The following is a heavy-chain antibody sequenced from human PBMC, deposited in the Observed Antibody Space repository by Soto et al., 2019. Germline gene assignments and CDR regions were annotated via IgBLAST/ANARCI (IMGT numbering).Heavy chain of an antibody. Sequence: QVQLVQSGAEVEKPGSSVKVSCKASGGTFSSYAISWVRQAPGQGLEWMGGIIPIFGTANYAQKFQGRVTITADKTTSPAYMEMSSLGSEDTAVYYWAGDREYSSSNGFDPWGQGTLVTVSS. V-gene: IGHV1-69*06. CDR3: AGDREYSSSNGFDP. J-gene: IGHJ5*02. D-gene: IGHD6-6*01. CDR2: IIPIFGTA. CDR1: GGTFSSYA.